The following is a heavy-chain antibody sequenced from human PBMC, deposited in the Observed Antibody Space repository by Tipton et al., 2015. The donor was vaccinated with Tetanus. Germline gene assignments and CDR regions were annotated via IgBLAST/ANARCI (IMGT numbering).Heavy chain of an antibody. V-gene: IGHV3-11*01. Sequence: SLRLSCAASGFSFSDFYMSWIRHTPGKGLEWIAYISGTTRTIYYGDSVKGRFTVSRDNSKKSLYLQMNSLRAEDTAVYYCARSASPFDYWGQGTLVTVSS. CDR1: GFSFSDFY. J-gene: IGHJ4*02. CDR2: ISGTTRTI. CDR3: ARSASPFDY.